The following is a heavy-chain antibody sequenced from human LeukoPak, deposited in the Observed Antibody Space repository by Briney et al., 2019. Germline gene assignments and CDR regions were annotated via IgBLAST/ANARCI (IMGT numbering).Heavy chain of an antibody. CDR1: GFTFSSYG. Sequence: PGGSLRLSCAASGFTFSSYGMNWVRQAPGKGLEWVSNISNSSNKKDYADSVKGRFTMSRDNAKNLLYLQMNSLRDEETAMYYCVRVSAPGTSGWYFGYWGQGTLVTVSS. J-gene: IGHJ4*02. CDR3: VRVSAPGTSGWYFGY. CDR2: ISNSSNKK. V-gene: IGHV3-48*02. D-gene: IGHD6-19*01.